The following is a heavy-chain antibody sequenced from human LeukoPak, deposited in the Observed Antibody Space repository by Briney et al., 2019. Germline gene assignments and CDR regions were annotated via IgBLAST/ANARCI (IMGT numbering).Heavy chain of an antibody. Sequence: ASVKVSCKASGSTFPSYGISWMRQAPGQGLEWMGWISPYNGNTNYAQKLQGRVTITTDTSTSTAYMELRSLRSDDTAVYYCARVRGGARAYSSSSFDYWGQGTLVTVSS. CDR3: ARVRGGARAYSSSSFDY. CDR1: GSTFPSYG. V-gene: IGHV1-18*01. D-gene: IGHD6-6*01. J-gene: IGHJ4*02. CDR2: ISPYNGNT.